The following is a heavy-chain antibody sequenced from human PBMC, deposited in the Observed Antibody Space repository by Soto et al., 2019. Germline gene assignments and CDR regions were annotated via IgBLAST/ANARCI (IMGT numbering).Heavy chain of an antibody. CDR3: ARDSYYGSGSCFDY. D-gene: IGHD3-10*01. CDR1: GGTFSSYT. Sequence: QVQLVQSGAEVKKPGSSVKVSCKASGGTFSSYTISWVRQAPGQGLEWMGRIIPILGIANYAQKFQGRVTITADKSTSTAYMELSSLRSEDTAVYYCARDSYYGSGSCFDYWGQGTLVTVSS. J-gene: IGHJ4*02. CDR2: IIPILGIA. V-gene: IGHV1-69*08.